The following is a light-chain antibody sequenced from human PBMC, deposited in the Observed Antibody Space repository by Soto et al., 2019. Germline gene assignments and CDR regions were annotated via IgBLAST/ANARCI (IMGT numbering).Light chain of an antibody. CDR2: RNN. CDR1: NSNVGGSY. V-gene: IGLV1-47*01. Sequence: SVVTQPPPASRAPGARVTHSFFWNNSNVGGSYVFWYQHLPGAAPKLLIYRNNQRPSGVPDRFSGSKSGTSASLAISGLRSEDEADYYCAAWDNSLSGHVFGTATKSPS. J-gene: IGLJ1*01. CDR3: AAWDNSLSGHV.